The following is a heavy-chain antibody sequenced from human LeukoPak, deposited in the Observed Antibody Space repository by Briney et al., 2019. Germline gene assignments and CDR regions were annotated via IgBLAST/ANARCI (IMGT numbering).Heavy chain of an antibody. V-gene: IGHV3-74*01. CDR1: GFIFSSYW. Sequence: GGSLRLSCAASGFIFSSYWMHWVRQAPGKGLVWVSRINSDGSDISYADSVKGRFTISRDNAKNTVFLQMNSLRAEDTAVYYCARDGNYLLDAFNVWGQGTMVTVSS. CDR2: INSDGSDI. J-gene: IGHJ3*01. D-gene: IGHD5-24*01. CDR3: ARDGNYLLDAFNV.